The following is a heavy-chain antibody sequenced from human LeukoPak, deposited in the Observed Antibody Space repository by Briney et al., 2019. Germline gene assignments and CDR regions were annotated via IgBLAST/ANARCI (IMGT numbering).Heavy chain of an antibody. V-gene: IGHV4-59*01. Sequence: SETLSLTCTVSGGSISNYYWSWIRQPPGKGLEWIGYIYYSGSTNYNPSLKSRVTISVDTSKNQFLLKSSSVTAADTAVYYCAAGSSGYTDAFDIWGQGTMVTVSS. CDR3: AAGSSGYTDAFDI. D-gene: IGHD3-22*01. CDR2: IYYSGST. J-gene: IGHJ3*02. CDR1: GGSISNYY.